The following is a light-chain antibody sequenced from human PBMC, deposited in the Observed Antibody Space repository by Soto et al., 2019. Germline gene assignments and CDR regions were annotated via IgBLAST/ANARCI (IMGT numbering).Light chain of an antibody. CDR3: SSYASSSTVV. CDR2: DVS. CDR1: SSDVGGYNF. J-gene: IGLJ3*02. Sequence: QSVLTQPASVSGSPGQSITISCTGTSSDVGGYNFVSWYQQHPGKAPKLMIYDVSRRPSGVSNRFSGSKSGNTASLTISGLQADDEGDYYCSSYASSSTVVFGAGTQLTVL. V-gene: IGLV2-14*01.